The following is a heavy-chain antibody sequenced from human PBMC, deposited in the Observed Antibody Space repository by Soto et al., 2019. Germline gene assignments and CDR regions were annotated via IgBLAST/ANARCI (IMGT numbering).Heavy chain of an antibody. Sequence: PGESLKIPCKGPGHVFNNHLIGCVRPTPGKGLEWMGLIFTRDSETKTSPSFQGHVSFSVDNSINTVYLQWTSLKTADTGMYFCARGYYDSGHGYDLWGQGNQVTVSS. CDR1: GHVFNNHL. CDR2: IFTRDSET. CDR3: ARGYYDSGHGYDL. D-gene: IGHD3-10*01. J-gene: IGHJ5*02. V-gene: IGHV5-51*01.